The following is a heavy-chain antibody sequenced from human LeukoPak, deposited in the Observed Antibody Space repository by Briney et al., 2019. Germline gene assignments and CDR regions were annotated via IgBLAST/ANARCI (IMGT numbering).Heavy chain of an antibody. V-gene: IGHV2-5*01. CDR2: IYWNDDK. D-gene: IGHD4-11*01. CDR3: AHRRREGMITTGFDY. J-gene: IGHJ4*02. CDR1: GFSLSTGGVG. Sequence: SGPTLVKPTQTLTLTCTFSGFSLSTGGVGVGWIRQPPGKALEWLALIYWNDDKPYSPSLKTRLTITKDTSKNHVVLTMTNMDPVDTATYYCAHRRREGMITTGFDYWGQGILVTVSS.